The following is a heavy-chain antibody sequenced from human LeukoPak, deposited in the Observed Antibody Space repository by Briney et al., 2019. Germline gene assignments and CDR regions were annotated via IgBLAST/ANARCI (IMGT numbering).Heavy chain of an antibody. CDR2: ISSSSTYI. Sequence: GGSLRLSCAASGFTFSSYSMNWVRQAPGKGLEWVSSISSSSTYIYYADSVKGRFTISRDNAKNSLYLQMNSLRAEDTAVYYCARDLLAVTTGGATYWGQGTLVTVSS. V-gene: IGHV3-21*01. D-gene: IGHD4-17*01. CDR1: GFTFSSYS. CDR3: ARDLLAVTTGGATY. J-gene: IGHJ4*02.